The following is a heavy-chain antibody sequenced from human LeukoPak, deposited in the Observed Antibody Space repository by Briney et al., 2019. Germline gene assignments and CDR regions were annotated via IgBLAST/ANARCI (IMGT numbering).Heavy chain of an antibody. CDR1: GFTFDDYG. V-gene: IGHV3-23*01. CDR2: ISGSGGST. Sequence: HPGGSLRLSCAASGFTFDDYGMSWVRQAPGKGLEWVSAISGSGGSTYYADSVKGRFTISRDNSKNTLYLQMNSLRAEDTAVYYCAKDKDYGSGSYLVGYWGQGTLVTVSS. J-gene: IGHJ4*02. CDR3: AKDKDYGSGSYLVGY. D-gene: IGHD3-10*01.